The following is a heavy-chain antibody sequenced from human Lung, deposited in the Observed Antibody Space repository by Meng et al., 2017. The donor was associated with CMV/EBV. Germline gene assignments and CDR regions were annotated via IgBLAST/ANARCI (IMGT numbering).Heavy chain of an antibody. CDR1: GSTFSTYD. CDR3: ARARSPTHFDY. CDR2: IGTVGDT. V-gene: IGHV3-13*01. Sequence: GSXKISCTASGSTFSTYDFHWVSQPTGKGLEWVSSIGTVGDTYSIGSVKGRFIISREDAKNSVYLQMNGLRDGDTGLYYCARARSPTHFDYWGQGVRVTGSS. J-gene: IGHJ4*02.